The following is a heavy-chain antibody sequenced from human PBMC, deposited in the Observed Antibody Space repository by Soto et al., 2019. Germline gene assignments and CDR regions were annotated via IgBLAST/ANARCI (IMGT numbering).Heavy chain of an antibody. D-gene: IGHD6-13*01. CDR3: ARNVMGDSSSWYGVYYYYGMDV. CDR2: ISSSSSYI. V-gene: IGHV3-21*01. Sequence: EVQLLESGGGLVQPGGSLRLSCAASGFTFSSYSMNWVRQAPGKGLEWVSSISSSSSYIYYADSVKGRFTISRDNAKNSLYLQMNSLRAEDTAVYYCARNVMGDSSSWYGVYYYYGMDVWGQGTTVTVSS. J-gene: IGHJ6*02. CDR1: GFTFSSYS.